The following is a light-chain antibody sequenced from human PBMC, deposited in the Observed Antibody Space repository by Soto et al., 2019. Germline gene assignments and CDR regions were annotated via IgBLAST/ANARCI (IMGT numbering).Light chain of an antibody. CDR2: EVS. CDR1: SSDIGNYNY. V-gene: IGLV2-14*01. CDR3: CSYSAITSLGGV. Sequence: QSALTQPASVSGSPGQSITISCTGTSSDIGNYNYVSWYQQHAGEAPKLRIYEVSHRPSGVSSRFSGSKSGNTASLTISRLQAVDEADYYCCSYSAITSLGGVFGGGTKLTVL. J-gene: IGLJ3*02.